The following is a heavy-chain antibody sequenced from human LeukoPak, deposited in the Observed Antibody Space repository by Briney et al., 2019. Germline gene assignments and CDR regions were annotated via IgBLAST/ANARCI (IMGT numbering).Heavy chain of an antibody. Sequence: ASVRVSCKASGGTFSSYAIRWVRQAPGQGLEWMGGIIPIFGTANYAQKFQGRVTITTDESTSTAYMELSSLRSEDTAVYYCARGYTMTDAFDIWGQGTMVTVSS. V-gene: IGHV1-69*05. CDR2: IIPIFGTA. J-gene: IGHJ3*02. CDR1: GGTFSSYA. D-gene: IGHD3-22*01. CDR3: ARGYTMTDAFDI.